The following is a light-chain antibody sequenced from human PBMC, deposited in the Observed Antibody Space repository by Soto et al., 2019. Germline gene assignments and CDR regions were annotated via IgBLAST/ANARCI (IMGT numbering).Light chain of an antibody. CDR3: QAWDSSTAV. J-gene: IGLJ1*01. Sequence: SYELTQPPSVSVSPGLTASITCSGDKLGDKLAYWYQQKPGQPPVLVMYQDSKRPSGIPERFSGSNSGNTATLTISGTQSMDEADYYCQAWDSSTAVFGTGTKVTVL. CDR2: QDS. CDR1: KLGDKL. V-gene: IGLV3-1*01.